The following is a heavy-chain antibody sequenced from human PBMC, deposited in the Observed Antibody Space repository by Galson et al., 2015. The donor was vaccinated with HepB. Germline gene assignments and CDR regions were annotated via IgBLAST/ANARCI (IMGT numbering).Heavy chain of an antibody. CDR1: GFTFGDYA. J-gene: IGHJ4*02. Sequence: SLRLSCAASGFTFGDYAMSWVRQAPGKGLEWVGFIRSKAYGGTAEYAASVKGRFTISRDDSKSIAYLQMNSLKTEDTAVYYCTGGYDLVSPIDYWGQGTLVTVSS. CDR2: IRSKAYGGTA. D-gene: IGHD5-12*01. V-gene: IGHV3-49*04. CDR3: TGGYDLVSPIDY.